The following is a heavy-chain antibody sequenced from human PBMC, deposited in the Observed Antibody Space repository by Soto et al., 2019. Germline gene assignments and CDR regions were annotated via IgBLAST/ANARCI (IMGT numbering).Heavy chain of an antibody. CDR3: ARDGATDPHAFDI. D-gene: IGHD5-12*01. V-gene: IGHV4-4*02. CDR1: GGSISSSNW. Sequence: QVQLQESGQGLVKPSGTLSLTCAVSGGSISSSNWWSWVRQPPGKGLEWIGEIYHSGSTNYNPSLKRRVTKSLDKSKNQFSLKLSSVTAADTAVYYCARDGATDPHAFDIWGQGPMVTVSS. CDR2: IYHSGST. J-gene: IGHJ3*02.